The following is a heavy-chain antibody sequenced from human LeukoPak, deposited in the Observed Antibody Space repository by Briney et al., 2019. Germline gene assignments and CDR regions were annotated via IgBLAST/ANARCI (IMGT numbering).Heavy chain of an antibody. CDR2: IRCDGSNK. CDR1: GFSFIDYG. CDR3: ARPRLEYCSGGSCFDAFDI. D-gene: IGHD2-15*01. Sequence: GGSLRLSCVASGFSFIDYGMHWVRQAPGKGLEWVAFIRCDGSNKYYADSVKGRFTISRDNSKNTLFLQMNSLTAEDTAIYSCARPRLEYCSGGSCFDAFDIWGQGTMVTVSS. J-gene: IGHJ3*02. V-gene: IGHV3-30*02.